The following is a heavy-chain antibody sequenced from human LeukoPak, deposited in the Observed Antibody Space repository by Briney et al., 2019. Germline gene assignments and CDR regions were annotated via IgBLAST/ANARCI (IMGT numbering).Heavy chain of an antibody. D-gene: IGHD6-13*01. Sequence: SQTLSLTCTVSGGSISSGDYYWSWIRQPPGKGLEWIGYIYYSGSTYYNPSLKSRVTISVDTSKNQFSLKLSSVTAADTAVYYCARHSSSWYGDFDYWGQGTLVTVSS. CDR2: IYYSGST. V-gene: IGHV4-30-4*01. CDR1: GGSISSGDYY. J-gene: IGHJ4*02. CDR3: ARHSSSWYGDFDY.